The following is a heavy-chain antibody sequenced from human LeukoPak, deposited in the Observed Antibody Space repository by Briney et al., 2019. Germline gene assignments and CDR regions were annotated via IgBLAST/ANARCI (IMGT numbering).Heavy chain of an antibody. V-gene: IGHV4-39*01. CDR1: GGSISSSSYY. CDR2: IYYSGST. D-gene: IGHD6-13*01. CDR3: ASPGPIAAAGTYEDY. Sequence: SETLSLTCTVSGGSISSSSYYWGWIRQPPGKGLEWIGSIYYSGSTYYNPSLKSRVTISVDTSKNQFSLKLSSVTAADTAVYYCASPGPIAAAGTYEDYWGQGTPVTVSS. J-gene: IGHJ4*02.